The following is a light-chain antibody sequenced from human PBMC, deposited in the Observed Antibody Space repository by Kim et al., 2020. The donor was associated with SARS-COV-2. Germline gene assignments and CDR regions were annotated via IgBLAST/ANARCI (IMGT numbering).Light chain of an antibody. CDR1: DLGNKF. J-gene: IGLJ1*01. CDR3: QAWDSSRYV. Sequence: SVSPGQTATITCSGDDLGNKFVCWYRQKPGQSPVLVMYEDVKRPSGIPERFSGSNSGNTATLTISGTQAMDEDDYYCQAWDSSRYVFGTGTKVTVL. V-gene: IGLV3-1*01. CDR2: EDV.